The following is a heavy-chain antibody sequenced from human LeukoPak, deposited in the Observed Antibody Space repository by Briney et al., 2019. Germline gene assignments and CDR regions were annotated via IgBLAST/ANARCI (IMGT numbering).Heavy chain of an antibody. CDR2: INSVGSST. J-gene: IGHJ4*02. D-gene: IGHD1-26*01. V-gene: IGHV3-74*01. CDR3: VRAILGGESDY. CDR1: GFTFSSNW. Sequence: GGSLRLSCAASGFTFSSNWMHWVRQAPGKGLVWVSRINSVGSSTSYADSVKGRFTISRDNAKNTLYLQMNSLKAEDTAVYYCVRAILGGESDYWGQGTLVTVSS.